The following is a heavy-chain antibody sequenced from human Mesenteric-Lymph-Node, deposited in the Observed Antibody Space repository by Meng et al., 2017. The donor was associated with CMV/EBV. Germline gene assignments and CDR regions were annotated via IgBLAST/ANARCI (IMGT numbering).Heavy chain of an antibody. V-gene: IGHV4-39*07. Sequence: SETLSLTCTVSGDSISSSYYWGWIRQPSGKGLEWIGTIYYTGSTDCNPSLKSRVTISVDTSKNQLSLKLSSVTAADTAIYYCARVGMIRGVIIMWAFDYWGQGTLVTVSS. CDR2: IYYTGST. CDR3: ARVGMIRGVIIMWAFDY. J-gene: IGHJ4*02. D-gene: IGHD3-10*01. CDR1: GDSISSSYY.